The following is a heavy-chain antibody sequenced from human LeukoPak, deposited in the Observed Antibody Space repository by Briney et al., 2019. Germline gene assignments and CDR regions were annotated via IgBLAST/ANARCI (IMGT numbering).Heavy chain of an antibody. J-gene: IGHJ4*02. Sequence: SETLSLTCTVSGGSISSYYWSWIRQPPGKGLEWIGYIYYSGSTYYNPSLKSRVTISVDTSKNQFSLKLSSVTAADTAVYYCAREGDPRHFDYWGQGTLVTVSS. CDR1: GGSISSYY. V-gene: IGHV4-59*12. CDR3: AREGDPRHFDY. CDR2: IYYSGST. D-gene: IGHD1-26*01.